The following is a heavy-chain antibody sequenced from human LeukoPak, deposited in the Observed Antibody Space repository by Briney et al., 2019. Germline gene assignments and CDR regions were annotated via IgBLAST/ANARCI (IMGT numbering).Heavy chain of an antibody. Sequence: GGSLRLSCAASGFIFSDYEMNWVRQAPGKGLEWVSSISSSSTYIYYADSVKGRFTISRDNAKNSLYLQMNGLRAEDTAVYYCARDLVFDIWAQGTMVTVSS. CDR3: ARDLVFDI. CDR2: ISSSSTYI. V-gene: IGHV3-21*04. CDR1: GFIFSDYE. J-gene: IGHJ3*02. D-gene: IGHD2-2*01.